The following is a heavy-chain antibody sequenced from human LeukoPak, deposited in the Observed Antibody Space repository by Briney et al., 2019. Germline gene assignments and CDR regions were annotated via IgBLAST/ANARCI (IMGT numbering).Heavy chain of an antibody. CDR1: GYIFNNYG. CDR2: VSSYNGDT. V-gene: IGHV1-18*01. D-gene: IGHD3-9*01. Sequence: ASVRVSCKASGYIFNNYGMSWVRRAPGQGLEWMGWVSSYNGDTNYAQKFQDRVTMSTDTSTSTAYMELRSLRFDDTAIYYCAKDWNILTGRNCFDPWGQGTLVTVSS. J-gene: IGHJ5*02. CDR3: AKDWNILTGRNCFDP.